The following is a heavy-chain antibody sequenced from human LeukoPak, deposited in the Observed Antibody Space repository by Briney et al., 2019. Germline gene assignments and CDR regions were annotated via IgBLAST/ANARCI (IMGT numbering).Heavy chain of an antibody. J-gene: IGHJ4*02. V-gene: IGHV3-11*01. CDR3: ASPNYYGSGSYYNGFDY. CDR2: ISSSGSTI. CDR1: GFTFSDYY. Sequence: GGSLRLSCAASGFTFSDYYMSWIRQAPGKGLEWVSYISSSGSTIYYAASVKGRFTISRDNAKNSLYLQMNSLRAEDTAVYYCASPNYYGSGSYYNGFDYWGQGTLVTVSS. D-gene: IGHD3-10*01.